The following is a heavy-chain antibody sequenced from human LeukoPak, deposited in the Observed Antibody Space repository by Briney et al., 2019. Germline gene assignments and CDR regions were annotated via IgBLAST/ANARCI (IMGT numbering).Heavy chain of an antibody. CDR1: GYIFINHG. V-gene: IGHV1-18*01. D-gene: IGHD3-16*01. CDR3: ARWGPSPSDY. J-gene: IGHJ4*02. CDR2: ISAYNGNT. Sequence: GASVKVSRKASGYIFINHGIAWVRQAPGQGLEYMGWISAYNGNTDYAQNLQGRVTMTTDTSTTTAYMELRSLTSDDTAVYYCARWGPSPSDYWGQGTLVTVSS.